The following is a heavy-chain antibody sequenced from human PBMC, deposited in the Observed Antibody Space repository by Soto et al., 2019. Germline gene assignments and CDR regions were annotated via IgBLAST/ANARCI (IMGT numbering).Heavy chain of an antibody. J-gene: IGHJ4*02. CDR3: GRGLGGGWYYFDY. V-gene: IGHV1-18*04. D-gene: IGHD6-19*01. CDR1: GYSFISYG. CDR2: ITVNSGNT. Sequence: GASVKVSSKASGYSFISYGIGWVRQAPGQGLERMGWITVNSGNTNYPQKFQGRVTMTTDTSTSTAYMELRSLTSDDSAVYYCGRGLGGGWYYFDYWGPGTLVTVSS.